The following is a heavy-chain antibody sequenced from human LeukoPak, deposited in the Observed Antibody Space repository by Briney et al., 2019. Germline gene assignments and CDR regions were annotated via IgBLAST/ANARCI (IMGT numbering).Heavy chain of an antibody. J-gene: IGHJ5*02. CDR2: IYSGGNT. V-gene: IGHV3-66*01. CDR3: TRVQFKWFDP. D-gene: IGHD5-24*01. Sequence: PGGSLRLSCAASGFTFSITYMAWVRQAPGKGLEWVGVIYSGGNTYYADSVKGRFTIARDNSKKTLSLQMNNLRVDDTAVYYCTRVQFKWFDPWGQGTLVTVAS. CDR1: GFTFSITY.